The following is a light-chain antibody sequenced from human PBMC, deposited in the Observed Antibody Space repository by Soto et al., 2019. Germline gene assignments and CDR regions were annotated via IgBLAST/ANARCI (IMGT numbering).Light chain of an antibody. Sequence: QSALTQPASVSGSPGQSITISCTGTSSDVGAYNYVSWYQQHPGKAPKLMIYDVSDRPSGVSNRFSGSKSGNTASLIISGLQAEDEAHYYCSSYTTSSTVVFGGGTKVTVL. CDR2: DVS. J-gene: IGLJ2*01. CDR3: SSYTTSSTVV. V-gene: IGLV2-14*03. CDR1: SSDVGAYNY.